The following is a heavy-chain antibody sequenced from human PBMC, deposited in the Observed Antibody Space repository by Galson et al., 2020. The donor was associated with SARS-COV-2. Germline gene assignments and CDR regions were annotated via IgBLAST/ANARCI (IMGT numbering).Heavy chain of an antibody. CDR1: GGSLISYN. CDR2: LYYTGST. V-gene: IGHV4-59*01. J-gene: IGHJ6*02. Sequence: ETSATLSLTCTVSGGSLISYNWTWIRQSPGQGLEWLGYLYYTGSTTYNPSLKSRVTISVDTSKNQFSLELGAVTAADTAVYCCARDPAPLYGDNYYYAMDVWGQGTTVTVS. CDR3: ARDPAPLYGDNYYYAMDV. D-gene: IGHD4-17*01.